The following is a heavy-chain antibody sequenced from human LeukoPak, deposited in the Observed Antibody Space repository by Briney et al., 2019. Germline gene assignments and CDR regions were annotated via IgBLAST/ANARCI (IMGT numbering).Heavy chain of an antibody. CDR3: AKHSTTVATSFDY. V-gene: IGHV3-23*01. Sequence: GGSLRLSCATSGFTFTYAMSWVRQTPGKGLEWVSAFSSSGGNTYYAHSVRGRFTISRDNSNNTLYLQMNSLRAEDTAVYYCAKHSTTVATSFDYWGQATLVTVSS. J-gene: IGHJ4*02. D-gene: IGHD5-12*01. CDR1: GFTFTYA. CDR2: FSSSGGNT.